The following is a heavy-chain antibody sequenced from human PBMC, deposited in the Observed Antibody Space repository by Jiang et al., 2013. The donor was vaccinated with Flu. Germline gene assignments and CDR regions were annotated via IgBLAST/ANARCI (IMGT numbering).Heavy chain of an antibody. D-gene: IGHD2-21*02. V-gene: IGHV5-51*03. CDR2: IYPGDSDT. CDR1: GYSFTSYW. CDR3: ARTYCGGDCLQGFGLDY. Sequence: GAEVKKPGESLKISCKGSGYSFTSYWIGWVRQMPGKGLEWMGIIYPGDSDTRYSPSFQGQVTISADKSISTAYLQWSSLEASDTAMYYCARTYCGGDCLQGFGLDYWGQGTLVTVSS. J-gene: IGHJ4*02.